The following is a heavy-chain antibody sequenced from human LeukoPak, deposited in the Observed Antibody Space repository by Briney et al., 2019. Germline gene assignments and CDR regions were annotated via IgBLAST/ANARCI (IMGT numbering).Heavy chain of an antibody. J-gene: IGHJ4*02. CDR2: IRYDGSNE. CDR1: GFTFSSYG. CDR3: AKDMGGSSSPFDY. Sequence: GGSLRLSCVASGFTFSSYGMHWVRQAPGQGLEWVAFIRYDGSNEYYADSVKGRFTISRDNFKNTLYLQMNSLRAEDTAVYYCAKDMGGSSSPFDYWGQGTLVTVSS. D-gene: IGHD6-6*01. V-gene: IGHV3-30*02.